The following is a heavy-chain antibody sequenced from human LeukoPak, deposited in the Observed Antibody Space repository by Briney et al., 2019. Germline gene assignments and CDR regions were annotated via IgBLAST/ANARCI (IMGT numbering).Heavy chain of an antibody. CDR1: GGSVSSGSYY. V-gene: IGHV4-61*01. J-gene: IGHJ4*02. Sequence: SETLSLTCTVSGGSVSSGSYYWSWIRQPPGKGLDWIGYIYYSGSTNYNPSLKSRVTISVDPSKNQFSLKLSSVTAADTAVYYCARDFSTEDDYWGQGTLVTVSS. CDR2: IYYSGST. CDR3: ARDFSTEDDY. D-gene: IGHD2/OR15-2a*01.